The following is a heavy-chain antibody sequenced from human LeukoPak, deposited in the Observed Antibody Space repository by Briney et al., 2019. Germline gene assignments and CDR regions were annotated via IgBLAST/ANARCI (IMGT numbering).Heavy chain of an antibody. CDR2: IIPIFGIA. Sequence: GASVKVSCKPSGGTFSSYAISWVRQAPGQGLEWMGRIIPIFGIANYAQKFQGRVTITADKSTSTAYMELSSLRSEDTAVYYCARGGNCSSTSCQTCYYYGMDVWGQGTTVTVSS. CDR1: GGTFSSYA. J-gene: IGHJ6*02. V-gene: IGHV1-69*04. D-gene: IGHD2-2*01. CDR3: ARGGNCSSTSCQTCYYYGMDV.